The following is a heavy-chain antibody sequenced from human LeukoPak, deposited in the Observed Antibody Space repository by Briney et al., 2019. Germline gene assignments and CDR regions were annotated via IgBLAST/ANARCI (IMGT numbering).Heavy chain of an antibody. Sequence: PGGSLRLSCAASGFTFSNYAMHWVSHTPGKGLGWVAVISYDGSNKFYADSVKGRFTISRDNSKNTRYLQMNSLRAEDTAVYYCAKGSGYYSRDAFDIWGQGTMVTVSS. V-gene: IGHV3-30-3*01. D-gene: IGHD3-22*01. CDR3: AKGSGYYSRDAFDI. J-gene: IGHJ3*02. CDR2: ISYDGSNK. CDR1: GFTFSNYA.